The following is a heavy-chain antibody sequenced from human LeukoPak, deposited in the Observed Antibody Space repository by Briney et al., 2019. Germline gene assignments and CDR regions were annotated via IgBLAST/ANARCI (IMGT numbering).Heavy chain of an antibody. Sequence: GGSLRLSCAASGFTFSSYGMHWVRQAPGKGLEWVAVISYDGSNKYYADSVKGRFTISRDNSKNTLYLQMNSLRAEDTAVYYCAKALGPYYDILTGYHDAFDIWGQGTMVTVSP. D-gene: IGHD3-9*01. CDR1: GFTFSSYG. CDR3: AKALGPYYDILTGYHDAFDI. CDR2: ISYDGSNK. J-gene: IGHJ3*02. V-gene: IGHV3-30*18.